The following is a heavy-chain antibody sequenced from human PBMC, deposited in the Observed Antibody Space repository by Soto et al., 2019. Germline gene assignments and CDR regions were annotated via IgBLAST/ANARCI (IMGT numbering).Heavy chain of an antibody. CDR3: ARDHRYSSSFFDS. D-gene: IGHD6-6*01. V-gene: IGHV1-18*04. CDR1: GYAFSDHG. CDR2: ISAYNGNT. J-gene: IGHJ4*02. Sequence: QVRLVLSGDELKKPGASMKVSCKASGYAFSDHGISWVRQAPGQGLEWIGWISAYNGNTNYAQKFQGRVTVTTDASTATAYMEVRSLTSDDTAGYYCARDHRYSSSFFDSWSQGTLITVS.